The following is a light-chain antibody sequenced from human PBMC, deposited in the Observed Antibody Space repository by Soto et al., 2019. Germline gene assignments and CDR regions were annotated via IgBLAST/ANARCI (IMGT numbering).Light chain of an antibody. CDR1: QSASSS. V-gene: IGKV3-11*01. Sequence: EIVLTQSPATLSLSPGERATLSCRASQSASSSLAWYQQKPGQAPRLLIYDASNRATGIPARFSGSGSGTDFTLTIISLEPEDFAVYYCQQRDNWPPITFGQGTRLEIK. CDR3: QQRDNWPPIT. J-gene: IGKJ5*01. CDR2: DAS.